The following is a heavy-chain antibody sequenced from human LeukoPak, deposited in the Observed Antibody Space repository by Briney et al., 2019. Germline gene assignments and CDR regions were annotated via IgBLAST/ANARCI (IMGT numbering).Heavy chain of an antibody. CDR2: IYYSGST. Sequence: SGTLSLTCTVSGGSISSYYWSWIRQPPGKGLEWIGYIYYSGSTNYNPSLKSRVTISVDTSKNQFSLKLSSVTAADTAVYYCASGRDSSWYYFDYWGQGTLVTVSS. J-gene: IGHJ4*02. CDR3: ASGRDSSWYYFDY. CDR1: GGSISSYY. D-gene: IGHD6-13*01. V-gene: IGHV4-59*01.